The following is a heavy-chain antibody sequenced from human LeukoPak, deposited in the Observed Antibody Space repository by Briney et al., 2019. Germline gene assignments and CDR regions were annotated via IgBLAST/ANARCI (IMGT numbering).Heavy chain of an antibody. CDR1: GYTFTGYY. V-gene: IGHV1-2*02. J-gene: IGHJ4*02. CDR2: INPDSGGT. CDR3: ATDRGYWSSTSCYTEGYRSGSFDY. D-gene: IGHD2-2*02. Sequence: ASVKVSCKASGYTFTGYYMHWVRQAPGQGLEWMGWINPDSGGTNYAQKFQGRVTMTRDTSISTAYIELRSLRSDDTAVYYGATDRGYWSSTSCYTEGYRSGSFDYWGQGTLVTVSS.